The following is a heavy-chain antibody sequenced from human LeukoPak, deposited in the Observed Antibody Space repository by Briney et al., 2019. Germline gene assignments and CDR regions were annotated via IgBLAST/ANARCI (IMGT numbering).Heavy chain of an antibody. CDR1: GFAFSSNA. Sequence: PGGSLRLSCAASGFAFSSNAMSWVRQAPGKGLEWVSAIGGRGDNTYYADSVRGRFTISRDSSKDTLFLQMNSLGVEDTAVYYCATHVSTAGIRAFDYWGQGTLVTVSS. CDR2: IGGRGDNT. V-gene: IGHV3-23*01. CDR3: ATHVSTAGIRAFDY. J-gene: IGHJ4*02. D-gene: IGHD3-10*01.